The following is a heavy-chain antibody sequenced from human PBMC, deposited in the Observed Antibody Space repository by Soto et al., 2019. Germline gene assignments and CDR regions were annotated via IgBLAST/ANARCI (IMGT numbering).Heavy chain of an antibody. D-gene: IGHD3-10*01. Sequence: GASVKVSCKASGYTFTNYGISWVRQAPGQGLEWMGWISPYNGNTNYAQKLQGRVTMTTDTSTSTAYMELRSLRSDDTAVYYCARDRWDQGSPYMDVWGTGTTVTVSS. CDR3: ARDRWDQGSPYMDV. CDR1: GYTFTNYG. J-gene: IGHJ6*03. V-gene: IGHV1-18*01. CDR2: ISPYNGNT.